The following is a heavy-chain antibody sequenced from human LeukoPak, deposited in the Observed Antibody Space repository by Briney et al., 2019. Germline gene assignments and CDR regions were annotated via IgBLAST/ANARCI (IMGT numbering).Heavy chain of an antibody. V-gene: IGHV1-69*13. J-gene: IGHJ6*02. CDR2: IIPIFGTA. CDR1: GGTFSSYA. D-gene: IGHD2-2*01. CDR3: ARYRDMGGVPAADSYYGMDV. Sequence: ASVKVSCKASGGTFSSYAISWVRQAPGQGLEWMGGIIPIFGTANYAQKFQGRVTITADESTSTAYMELSSLRSEDTAVYYCARYRDMGGVPAADSYYGMDVWGQGTTVTVS.